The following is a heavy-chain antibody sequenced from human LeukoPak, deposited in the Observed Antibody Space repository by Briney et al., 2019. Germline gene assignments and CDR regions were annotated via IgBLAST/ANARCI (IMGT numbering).Heavy chain of an antibody. CDR3: ARRDGQQLEDNWFDP. V-gene: IGHV4-39*01. CDR1: GGSISSSSYY. Sequence: PSETLSLTCTVSGGSISSSSYYWGWIRQPPGKGLEWIGSIYYSGSTYYNPSLKSRVTISVDTSKNQFSLKLSSVTAADTAVYYCARRDGQQLEDNWFDPWGQGTLVTVSS. D-gene: IGHD6-13*01. J-gene: IGHJ5*02. CDR2: IYYSGST.